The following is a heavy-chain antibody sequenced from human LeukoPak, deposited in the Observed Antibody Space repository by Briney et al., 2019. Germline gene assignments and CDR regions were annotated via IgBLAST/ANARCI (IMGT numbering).Heavy chain of an antibody. CDR1: GFTFSSYW. J-gene: IGHJ4*02. Sequence: GGSLRLSCAASGFTFSSYWMHWVRQAPGKGLVWVSRINSDGSSTSYADSVKGRFTIFRDNDKNTLYLQMNSLRAEDTAVYYCSSRYYYDSSGLRDYWGQGTLVTVSS. CDR3: SSRYYYDSSGLRDY. CDR2: INSDGSST. D-gene: IGHD3-22*01. V-gene: IGHV3-74*01.